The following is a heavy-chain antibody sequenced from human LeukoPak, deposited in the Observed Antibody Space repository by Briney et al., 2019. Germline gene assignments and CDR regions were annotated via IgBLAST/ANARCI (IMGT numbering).Heavy chain of an antibody. J-gene: IGHJ5*02. Sequence: GGSLRLSCAASGFTFNNYWMHWVRQAPGKGLVWVSRIKNDGSSTTYAGSVKGRFTVSRDNAKNTLYLQMNSLTAEDTAVYYCTKSDWFDPWGQGTLVTVSS. CDR1: GFTFNNYW. CDR3: TKSDWFDP. V-gene: IGHV3-74*01. CDR2: IKNDGSST.